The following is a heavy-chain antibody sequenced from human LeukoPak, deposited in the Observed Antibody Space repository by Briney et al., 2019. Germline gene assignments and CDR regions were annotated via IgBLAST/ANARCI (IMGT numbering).Heavy chain of an antibody. CDR2: FDPEGGET. CDR3: ASGGLIAVAGTFDY. D-gene: IGHD6-19*01. Sequence: ASVKVSCKVSGYTLTELSMHWVRQARGKGLEWMGVFDPEGGETIYAQKFQGRVTMTEDTSTDTAYMELSSLRSEDTAVYYCASGGLIAVAGTFDYWGQGTLVTVSS. J-gene: IGHJ4*02. CDR1: GYTLTELS. V-gene: IGHV1-24*01.